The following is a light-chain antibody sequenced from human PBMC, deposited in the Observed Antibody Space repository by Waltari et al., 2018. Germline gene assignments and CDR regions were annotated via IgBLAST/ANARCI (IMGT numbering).Light chain of an antibody. J-gene: IGLJ7*01. CDR2: ENN. V-gene: IGLV1-51*02. CDR1: SSNIEDYD. Sequence: QSVLTQPPSVSGDPGQRVTMSCTGSSSNIEDYDVYWYQQFPGTAPKLLIYENNKRPPGVSDRFSGSKSGSSASLTITGLQSEDEAEYYCETWDSSLNGMLFGGGTRLTVL. CDR3: ETWDSSLNGML.